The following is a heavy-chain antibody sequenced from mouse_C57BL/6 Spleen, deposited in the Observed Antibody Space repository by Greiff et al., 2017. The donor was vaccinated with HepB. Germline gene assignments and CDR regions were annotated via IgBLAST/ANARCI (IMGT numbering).Heavy chain of an antibody. D-gene: IGHD4-1*01. J-gene: IGHJ3*01. CDR2: IDPEDGDT. V-gene: IGHV14-1*01. Sequence: VHVKQSGAELVRPGASVKLSCTASGFNIKDYYMHWVKQRPEQGLEWIGRIDPEDGDTEYAPKFQGKATMTADTSSNTAYLQLSSLTSEDTAVYYCTTSLTWTWFAYWGQGTLVTVSA. CDR3: TTSLTWTWFAY. CDR1: GFNIKDYY.